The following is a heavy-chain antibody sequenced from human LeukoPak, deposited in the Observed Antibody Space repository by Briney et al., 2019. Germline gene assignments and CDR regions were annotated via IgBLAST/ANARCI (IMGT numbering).Heavy chain of an antibody. D-gene: IGHD3-10*02. V-gene: IGHV1-2*02. CDR3: ARDQGTLFGEFDY. J-gene: IGHJ4*02. CDR2: INPNSGGT. Sequence: GASVKVSCKASGYTFTGYYMHWVRQAPGQGLEWMGWINPNSGGTNYAQKFQGRVTMTRDTSISTAYMELSRLRSDDTAVYYCARDQGTLFGEFDYWGQGTLVTVSS. CDR1: GYTFTGYY.